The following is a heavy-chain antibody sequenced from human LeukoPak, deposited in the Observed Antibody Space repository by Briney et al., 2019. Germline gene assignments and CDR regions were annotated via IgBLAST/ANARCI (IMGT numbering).Heavy chain of an antibody. V-gene: IGHV3-21*01. J-gene: IGHJ3*02. Sequence: PGGSLRLSCAASGFTFSSYEMNWVRQAPGKGLEWVSSISRSSSYIYSADSVKGRFTISRDNAKNSLFLHINSLRAEDTAVYYCARVDSSGYYLVGAFDIWGQGTMVTVSS. CDR1: GFTFSSYE. CDR2: ISRSSSYI. CDR3: ARVDSSGYYLVGAFDI. D-gene: IGHD3-22*01.